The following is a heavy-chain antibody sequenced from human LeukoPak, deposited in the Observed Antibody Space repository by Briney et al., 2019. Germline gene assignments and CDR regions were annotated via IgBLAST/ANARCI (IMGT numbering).Heavy chain of an antibody. CDR1: GYTFTGYY. CDR3: VRDRGQQLGNWFDP. D-gene: IGHD6-13*01. Sequence: ASVKVSCKASGYTFTGYYMHWVRQAPGQGLEWMGWINPNSGGTNYAQKFQGRVTMTRDTSISTAYMELSRLRSDDTAVYYCVRDRGQQLGNWFDPWGQGTLVTVSS. J-gene: IGHJ5*02. CDR2: INPNSGGT. V-gene: IGHV1-2*02.